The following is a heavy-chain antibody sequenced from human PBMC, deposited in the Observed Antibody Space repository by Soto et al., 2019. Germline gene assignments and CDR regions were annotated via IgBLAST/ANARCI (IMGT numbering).Heavy chain of an antibody. CDR1: GGTFSSYA. Sequence: GASVKVSCKASGGTFSSYAISWVRQAPGQGLEWMGGIIPIFGTANYAQKFQGRVTITADKSTSTAYMELSSPRSEDTAVYYCARDPITADTAMVYFDYWGQGTLVTVSS. J-gene: IGHJ4*02. V-gene: IGHV1-69*06. CDR3: ARDPITADTAMVYFDY. CDR2: IIPIFGTA. D-gene: IGHD5-18*01.